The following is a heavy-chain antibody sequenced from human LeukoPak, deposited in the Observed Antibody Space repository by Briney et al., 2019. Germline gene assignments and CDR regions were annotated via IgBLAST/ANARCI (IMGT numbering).Heavy chain of an antibody. CDR3: ARDLRYSGYDRSRNAFDI. CDR2: IKQDGSEK. CDR1: GFTFSSYW. J-gene: IGHJ3*02. V-gene: IGHV3-7*01. Sequence: PGGSLRLSCAASGFTFSSYWMSWVRQAPGKGLEWVANIKQDGSEKYYVDSVKGRFTISRDNAKNSLYLQMNSLGAEDTAVYYCARDLRYSGYDRSRNAFDIWGQGTMVTASS. D-gene: IGHD5-12*01.